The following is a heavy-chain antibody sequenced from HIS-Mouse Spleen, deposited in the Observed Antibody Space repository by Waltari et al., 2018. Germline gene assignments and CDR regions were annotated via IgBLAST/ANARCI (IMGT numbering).Heavy chain of an antibody. Sequence: QLQLQESGPGLVKPSETLSLTCTVSGGSISSSSYYWGWIRQPPGKGLAWIGIIYYSGSTYDNPSLKSRVTISVDTSKNQFSLKLSAVTAADTAVYYCAREIPYSSSWYDWYFDLWGRGTLVTVSS. J-gene: IGHJ2*01. V-gene: IGHV4-39*07. CDR2: IYYSGST. CDR3: AREIPYSSSWYDWYFDL. D-gene: IGHD6-13*01. CDR1: GGSISSSSYY.